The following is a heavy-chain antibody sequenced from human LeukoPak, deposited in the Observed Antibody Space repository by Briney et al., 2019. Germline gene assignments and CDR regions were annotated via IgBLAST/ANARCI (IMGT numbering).Heavy chain of an antibody. V-gene: IGHV4-39*01. D-gene: IGHD3-22*01. CDR3: ARATSYSDSSGYVGFVWHFDL. CDR2: IYYSGST. CDR1: GGSISSSSYY. Sequence: KTSETLSLTCTVSGGSISSSSYYWGWIRQPPGKGLEWIGSIYYSGSTYYNPSLKSRVTISVDTSKNQFSLKLSSVTAADTAVYYCARATSYSDSSGYVGFVWHFDLWGRGTLVTVSS. J-gene: IGHJ2*01.